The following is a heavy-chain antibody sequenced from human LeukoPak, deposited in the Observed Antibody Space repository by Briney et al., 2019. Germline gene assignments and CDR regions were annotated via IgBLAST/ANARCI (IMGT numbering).Heavy chain of an antibody. V-gene: IGHV1-2*02. J-gene: IGHJ4*02. CDR1: GYTFTGYY. CDR2: IYPHSGGT. CDR3: ARDQVDAGSYFAFFDY. Sequence: ASVKVSCKASGYTFTGYYIHRVRQAPGQGPEWMGWIYPHSGGTNYAQKFRGRVTMTRDTSISTAYMELSRLRSDDTAVYYCARDQVDAGSYFAFFDYWGQGTLVTVSS. D-gene: IGHD1-26*01.